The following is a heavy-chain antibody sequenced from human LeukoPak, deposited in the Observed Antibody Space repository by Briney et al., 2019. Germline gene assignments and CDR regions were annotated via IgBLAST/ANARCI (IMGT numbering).Heavy chain of an antibody. CDR3: ARRGSGYDAAPTGMDV. CDR1: GFTFSSYW. D-gene: IGHD5-12*01. Sequence: GGSLRLSCAASGFTFSSYWMHWVRQAPGEGLVWVSRINSDGSSTSYADSVKGRFTISRDNAKNTLYLQMNSLRAEDTAVYYCARRGSGYDAAPTGMDVWGQGTTVTVSS. J-gene: IGHJ6*02. V-gene: IGHV3-74*01. CDR2: INSDGSST.